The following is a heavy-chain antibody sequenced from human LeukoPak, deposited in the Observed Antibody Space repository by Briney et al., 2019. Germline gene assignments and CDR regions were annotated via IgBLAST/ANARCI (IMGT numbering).Heavy chain of an antibody. V-gene: IGHV3-21*01. CDR2: ISSSSSYI. D-gene: IGHD3-10*01. CDR1: GFTFSSYS. J-gene: IGHJ3*02. CDR3: ARVVSTWFGEMSYDAFDI. Sequence: GGSLRLSCAASGFTFSSYSMNWVRQAPGKGLEWVSSISSSSSYIYYADSVKGRFTISRDNAKNSLYLQMNSLRAEDTAVYYCARVVSTWFGEMSYDAFDIWGQGTRVTVSS.